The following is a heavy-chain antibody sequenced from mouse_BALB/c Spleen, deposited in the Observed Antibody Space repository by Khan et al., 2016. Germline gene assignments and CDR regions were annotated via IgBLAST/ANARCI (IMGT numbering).Heavy chain of an antibody. V-gene: IGHV3-8*02. CDR3: ARFYEEYDGFAY. CDR2: ISYSGST. CDR1: GDSITSGY. J-gene: IGHJ3*01. Sequence: EVLLLESGPSLVKPSQTLYLTCSVTGDSITSGYWNWIRKFPGNKLEYMGYISYSGSTYYNPSLKSRISITRDTSKNQYYLQLNSVTTEDTATYYGARFYEEYDGFAYWGRGALVTVSA. D-gene: IGHD2-4*01.